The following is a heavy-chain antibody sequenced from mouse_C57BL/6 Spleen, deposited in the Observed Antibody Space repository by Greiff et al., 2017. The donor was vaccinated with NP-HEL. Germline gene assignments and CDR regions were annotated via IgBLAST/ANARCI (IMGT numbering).Heavy chain of an antibody. Sequence: QVQLKESGPGLVQPSQRLSITCTVSGFSLTSYGVHWVRQSPGKGLEWLGVIWRGGSTDYNAAFMSRLSITKDNSKSQVFFKMNSLQADDTAIYYCAFSGSSYRAMDYWGQGTSVTVSS. CDR3: AFSGSSYRAMDY. V-gene: IGHV2-5*01. D-gene: IGHD1-1*01. CDR2: IWRGGST. J-gene: IGHJ4*01. CDR1: GFSLTSYG.